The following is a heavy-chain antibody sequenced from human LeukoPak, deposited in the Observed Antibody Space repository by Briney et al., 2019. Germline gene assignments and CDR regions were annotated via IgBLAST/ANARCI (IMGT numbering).Heavy chain of an antibody. CDR3: ARGGGYSGSYFT. J-gene: IGHJ5*02. CDR2: IGTAGDT. D-gene: IGHD1-26*01. V-gene: IGHV3-13*01. CDR1: GFTFSSYD. Sequence: PGGSLRLSCAASGFTFSSYDMHWVRQATGKGLEWVSAIGTAGDTYYPGSVKGRFTISRENAKNSLYLQMNSLRAGDTAVYYCARGGGYSGSYFTWGQGTQVTVSS.